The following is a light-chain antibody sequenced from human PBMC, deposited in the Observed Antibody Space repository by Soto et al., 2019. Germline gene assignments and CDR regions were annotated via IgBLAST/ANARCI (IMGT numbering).Light chain of an antibody. J-gene: IGKJ2*01. CDR3: LQDYIYPYT. Sequence: IQMTQSPSSLSVSVGDRVTITCRAGQDIRSDLGWYQQNPGKAPKLLIYGTSNLQSGVPSRFSGRGSGTEFTLTISSLQPEDFAIYYCLQDYIYPYTFGQGTKVDIK. V-gene: IGKV1-6*01. CDR2: GTS. CDR1: QDIRSD.